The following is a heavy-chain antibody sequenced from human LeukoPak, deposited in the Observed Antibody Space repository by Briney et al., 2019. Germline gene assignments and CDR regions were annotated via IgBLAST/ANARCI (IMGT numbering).Heavy chain of an antibody. V-gene: IGHV1-3*01. Sequence: ASVKVSCKASGYTFTSYAMHWVRQAPGQRLEWMGWINAGNGNTKYSQKFQGRVTITRDTSASPAYMELSSLRSEDTAVYYCAREGYCSSTSCYYFDYWGQETLVTVSS. CDR3: AREGYCSSTSCYYFDY. CDR1: GYTFTSYA. CDR2: INAGNGNT. D-gene: IGHD2-2*01. J-gene: IGHJ4*02.